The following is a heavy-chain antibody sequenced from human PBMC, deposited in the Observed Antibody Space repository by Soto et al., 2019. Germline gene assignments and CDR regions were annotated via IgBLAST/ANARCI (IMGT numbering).Heavy chain of an antibody. CDR3: AKGFFLGLFEVGYFDY. Sequence: GGSLRLSCAASGFTFSSYAMSWVRQAPGKGLEWVSAISGSGGSTYYADSVKGRFTISRDNSKNTLYLQMNSLRAEDTAVYYCAKGFFLGLFEVGYFDYWGQGTLVTVSS. D-gene: IGHD2-21*01. CDR2: ISGSGGST. CDR1: GFTFSSYA. V-gene: IGHV3-23*01. J-gene: IGHJ4*02.